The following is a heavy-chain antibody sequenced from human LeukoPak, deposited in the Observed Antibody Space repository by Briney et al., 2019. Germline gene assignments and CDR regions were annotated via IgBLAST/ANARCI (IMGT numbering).Heavy chain of an antibody. CDR1: GYTFTSYG. CDR2: ISAYNGNT. J-gene: IGHJ6*02. V-gene: IGHV1-18*01. CDR3: AGYDFWSGYYDGAGRFESDYYYYYGMDV. Sequence: EASVKVSCKASGYTFTSYGISWVRQARGQGLEWMGWISAYNGNTNYAQKLQGRVTMTTDTSTSTAYMELRSLRSDDTAVYYCAGYDFWSGYYDGAGRFESDYYYYYGMDVWGQGTTVTVSS. D-gene: IGHD3-3*01.